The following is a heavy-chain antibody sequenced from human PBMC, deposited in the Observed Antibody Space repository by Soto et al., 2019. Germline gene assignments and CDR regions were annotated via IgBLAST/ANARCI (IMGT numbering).Heavy chain of an antibody. CDR2: IGDSSSI. Sequence: GSLRLSCAASGFTFSGYYMSWIRQAPGKGLEWVSYIGDSSSIYHADSVKGRFTISRDNAKNSLYLQMNSLRAEDTAVYYCARIGCCTNGVCYPDYYGLHVWGQGTTVTVSS. CDR1: GFTFSGYY. V-gene: IGHV3-11*01. D-gene: IGHD2-8*01. J-gene: IGHJ6*02. CDR3: ARIGCCTNGVCYPDYYGLHV.